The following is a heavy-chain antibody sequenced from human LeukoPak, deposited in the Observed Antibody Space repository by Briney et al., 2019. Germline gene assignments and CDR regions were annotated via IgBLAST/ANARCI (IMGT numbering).Heavy chain of an antibody. J-gene: IGHJ1*01. D-gene: IGHD6-6*01. CDR1: GYTFTGYY. CDR3: ARESIAARRRVSASEYFQH. V-gene: IGHV1-2*02. CDR2: INPNSGGT. Sequence: ASVKVSCKASGYTFTGYYMHWVRQAPGQGLEWMGWINPNSGGTNYAQKFQGRVTMTRDTSISTAYMELSRLRSDDTAVYYCARESIAARRRVSASEYFQHWGQGTLVTVSS.